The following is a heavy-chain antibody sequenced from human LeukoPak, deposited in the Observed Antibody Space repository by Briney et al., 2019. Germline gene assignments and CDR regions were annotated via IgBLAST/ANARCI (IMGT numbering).Heavy chain of an antibody. CDR2: IYYSGST. J-gene: IGHJ4*02. Sequence: PSETLSLTCTVSGGSISSSSYYWGWIRQPPGKGLEWIGSIYYSGSTYYNPSLKSRVTISVDTSKNQFSLKLSSVTAADTAVYYCARHPQRYSYAWYYFDYWGQGTLVTVSS. D-gene: IGHD5-18*01. CDR3: ARHPQRYSYAWYYFDY. CDR1: GGSISSSSYY. V-gene: IGHV4-39*01.